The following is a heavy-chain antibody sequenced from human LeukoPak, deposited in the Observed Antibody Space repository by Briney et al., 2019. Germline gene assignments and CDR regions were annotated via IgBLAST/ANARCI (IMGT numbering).Heavy chain of an antibody. D-gene: IGHD6-13*01. CDR2: IYHSGST. CDR3: ARDRQQLVY. V-gene: IGHV4-30-2*01. Sequence: SETLSLTCTVSGSSISSGGYYWSRIRQPPGKGLEWIGYIYHSGSTYYNPSLKSRVTISVDRSKNQFSLKLSSVTAADTAVYYCARDRQQLVYWGQGTLVTVSS. CDR1: GSSISSGGYY. J-gene: IGHJ4*02.